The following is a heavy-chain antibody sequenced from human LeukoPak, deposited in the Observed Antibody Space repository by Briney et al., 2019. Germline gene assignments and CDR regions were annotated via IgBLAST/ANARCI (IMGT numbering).Heavy chain of an antibody. V-gene: IGHV3-21*01. Sequence: PGGSLRLSCAASGFTFSSYSMNWVRQAPGKGLEWVSSISSSSSYIYYADSVKGRSTISRDNAKNSLYLQMNSLRAEDTAVYYCARAESIAASGYFDYWGQGTLVTVSS. CDR3: ARAESIAASGYFDY. J-gene: IGHJ4*02. CDR2: ISSSSSYI. D-gene: IGHD6-6*01. CDR1: GFTFSSYS.